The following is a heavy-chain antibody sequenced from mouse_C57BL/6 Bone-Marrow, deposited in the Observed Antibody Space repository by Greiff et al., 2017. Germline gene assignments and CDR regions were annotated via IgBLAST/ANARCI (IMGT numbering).Heavy chain of an antibody. CDR3: ARERNYYGSRGFAY. J-gene: IGHJ3*01. D-gene: IGHD1-1*01. CDR2: ISDGGSYT. V-gene: IGHV5-4*01. Sequence: EVHLVESGGGLVKPGGSLKLSCADSGFTFSSYAMSWVRQTPEKRLEWVATISDGGSYTYYHDNVKGRFTISRDNAKNNLYLQMSQLKSEDTAMYYCARERNYYGSRGFAYWGQGTLVTVSA. CDR1: GFTFSSYA.